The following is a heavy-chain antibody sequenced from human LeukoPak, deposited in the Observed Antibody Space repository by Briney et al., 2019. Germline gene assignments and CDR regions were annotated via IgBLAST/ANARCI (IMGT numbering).Heavy chain of an antibody. V-gene: IGHV3-21*04. CDR2: ISSSSSYI. D-gene: IGHD5-24*01. CDR1: GFTFSSYS. Sequence: GGSLRLSCAASGFTFSSYSMNWVRQAPGKGLEWVSSISSSSSYIYYADSVKGRFTISRDNAKNSLHLQMNSLRPEDTALYYCVKDRGLRNQWLQVTYDSWGQGTLVTVSS. J-gene: IGHJ4*02. CDR3: VKDRGLRNQWLQVTYDS.